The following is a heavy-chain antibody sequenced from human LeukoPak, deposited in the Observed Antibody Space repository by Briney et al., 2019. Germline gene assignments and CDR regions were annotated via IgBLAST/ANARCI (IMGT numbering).Heavy chain of an antibody. CDR3: ARGRARGVAAPFEY. CDR1: AFTFRDYY. Sequence: GESLTLSCAASAFTFRDYYMIWIRQAPGKGLEWVSYIGSSSSYTNYADYVKGRFTISRDNAKISLYVQLNSLRADGPAVYYCARGRARGVAAPFEYWGQGTLVSVSS. CDR2: IGSSSSYT. J-gene: IGHJ4*02. V-gene: IGHV3-11*05. D-gene: IGHD3-10*01.